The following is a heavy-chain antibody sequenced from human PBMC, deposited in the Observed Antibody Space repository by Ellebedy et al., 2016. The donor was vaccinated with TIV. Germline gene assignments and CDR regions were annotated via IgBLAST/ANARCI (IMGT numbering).Heavy chain of an antibody. CDR1: GFTVGSKY. J-gene: IGHJ4*02. CDR3: ATDPDGVYGDTPHY. Sequence: GESLKISCAVSGFTVGSKYMNWVRQAPGKGLEWVSVLYTVGDTHYAESVKGRFTVSRDNSKNTLDLHMNRLRAEDTAVYYCATDPDGVYGDTPHYWGRGTLVTVSS. V-gene: IGHV3-53*01. CDR2: LYTVGDT. D-gene: IGHD4-17*01.